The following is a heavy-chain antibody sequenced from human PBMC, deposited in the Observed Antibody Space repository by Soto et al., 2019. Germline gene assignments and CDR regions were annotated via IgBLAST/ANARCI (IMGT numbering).Heavy chain of an antibody. CDR1: GFTFSSYG. D-gene: IGHD3-10*01. J-gene: IGHJ2*01. V-gene: IGHV3-30*18. CDR2: ISYDGSNK. Sequence: GGSLRLSCAASGFTFSSYGMHWVRQAPGKGLEWVAVISYDGSNKYYADSVKGRFTISRDNSKNTLYLQMNSLRAEDTAVYYCAKTPQGKLWGVGDWYFDLWGRGTLVTVSS. CDR3: AKTPQGKLWGVGDWYFDL.